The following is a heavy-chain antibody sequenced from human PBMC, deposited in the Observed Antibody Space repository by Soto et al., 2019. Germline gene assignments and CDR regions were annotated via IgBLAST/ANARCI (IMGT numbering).Heavy chain of an antibody. V-gene: IGHV1-18*01. J-gene: IGHJ3*02. CDR2: ISAYNGNT. CDR1: GYTFTSYG. D-gene: IGHD4-17*01. CDR3: AVAWIGDYRDAFDI. Sequence: GASVKVSCKASGYTFTSYGISWVRQAPGQGLEWMGWISAYNGNTNYAQKLQGRVTMTTDTSTSTAYMELRSLRSDDTAVYYCAVAWIGDYRDAFDIWGQGTMVTVSS.